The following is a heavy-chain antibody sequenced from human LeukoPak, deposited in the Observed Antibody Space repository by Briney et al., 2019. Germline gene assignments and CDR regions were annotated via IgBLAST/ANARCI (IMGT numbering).Heavy chain of an antibody. D-gene: IGHD3-9*01. Sequence: PSGTLSLTCAVSGGSISSSNWWSWVRQPPGKGLEWIGEIYHSGSTNYNPSLKSRVTISVDKSKNQFSLKLSSVTAADTAVYYCARERVLRYFDWLPDAFDIWGQGTMVTVSS. V-gene: IGHV4-4*02. J-gene: IGHJ3*02. CDR1: GGSISSSNW. CDR2: IYHSGST. CDR3: ARERVLRYFDWLPDAFDI.